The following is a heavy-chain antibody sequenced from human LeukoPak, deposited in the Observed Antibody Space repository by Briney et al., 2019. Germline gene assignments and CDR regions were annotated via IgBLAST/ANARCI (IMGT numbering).Heavy chain of an antibody. J-gene: IGHJ4*02. Sequence: SETLSLTCAVYGGSFSGYYWSWIRQPPGKGLEWIGEINHSGSTNYNPSLKSRVTISVDTSKNQFSLKLSSVTAADTAVYYCARRGMVRRYYFDYWGQGTLVTVSS. D-gene: IGHD3-10*01. CDR1: GGSFSGYY. V-gene: IGHV4-34*01. CDR2: INHSGST. CDR3: ARRGMVRRYYFDY.